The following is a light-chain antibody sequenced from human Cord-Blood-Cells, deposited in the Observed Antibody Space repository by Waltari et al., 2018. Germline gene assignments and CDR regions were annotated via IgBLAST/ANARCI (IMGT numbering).Light chain of an antibody. CDR2: DVS. CDR3: SSYTSSSTLV. J-gene: IGLJ1*01. V-gene: IGLV2-14*01. Sequence: QSALTQPASVSGSPGQSITIPCTGTSSDGGGYTYVSWYQQHPDKAPKLMIYDVSNRPSGVSNRFSGSKSGNTASLTISGLQAEDEADYYCSSYTSSSTLVFGTGTKVTVL. CDR1: SSDGGGYTY.